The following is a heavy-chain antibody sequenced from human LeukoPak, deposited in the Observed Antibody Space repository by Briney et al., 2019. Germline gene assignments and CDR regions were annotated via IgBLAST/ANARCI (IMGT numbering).Heavy chain of an antibody. J-gene: IGHJ4*02. Sequence: GASVKVSCKASGYTFTGYYMHWVRQAPGQGLEWMGWISPDSGATNYAQNFQGRVTMTRDTSISTAYMELSSMRSDDTPVYFCAREGYSTSSGPLDYWGQGTLVTVPS. V-gene: IGHV1-2*02. CDR2: ISPDSGAT. CDR3: AREGYSTSSGPLDY. CDR1: GYTFTGYY. D-gene: IGHD6-6*01.